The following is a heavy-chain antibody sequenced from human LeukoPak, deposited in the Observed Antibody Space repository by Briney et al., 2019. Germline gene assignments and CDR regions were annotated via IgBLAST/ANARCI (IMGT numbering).Heavy chain of an antibody. CDR1: GYTFTSYD. J-gene: IGHJ2*01. CDR2: MNPNSGNT. D-gene: IGHD3-22*01. CDR3: AREGRYYDSSGYDL. Sequence: ASVKVSCKASGYTFTSYDINWVRQATGQGLERMGWMNPNSGNTGYAQKFQGRVTMTRNTSISTAYMELSSLRSEDTAVYYCAREGRYYDSSGYDLWGRGTLVTVSS. V-gene: IGHV1-8*01.